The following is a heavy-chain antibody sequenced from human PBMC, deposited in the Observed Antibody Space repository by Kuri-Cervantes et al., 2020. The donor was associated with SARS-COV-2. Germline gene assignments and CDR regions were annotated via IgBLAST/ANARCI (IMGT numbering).Heavy chain of an antibody. Sequence: GGSLRLSCKGSGYSFTSYWIGWVRQMPGKGLEWMGIIYPGDSDTRYSPSFQGQVTISADKSISTAYLQWSSLKASDTAMYYCARVADTAMVVILEDAFDIWGQGTMVTVSS. V-gene: IGHV5-51*01. J-gene: IGHJ3*02. CDR3: ARVADTAMVVILEDAFDI. D-gene: IGHD5-18*01. CDR1: GYSFTSYW. CDR2: IYPGDSDT.